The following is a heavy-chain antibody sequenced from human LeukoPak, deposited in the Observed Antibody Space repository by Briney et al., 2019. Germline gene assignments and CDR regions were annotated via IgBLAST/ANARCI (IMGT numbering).Heavy chain of an antibody. Sequence: GGSLRLSCAASGVTFSSYAMSWVRQAPGKGLEWVSVISGGGDSTYYADSVKGRFTISRDNSKNTLYLQMNSLRAEDTAVYYCAKPQNLYCSGGSCFGFDYWGQGTLVTVSS. CDR2: ISGGGDST. J-gene: IGHJ4*02. CDR1: GVTFSSYA. V-gene: IGHV3-23*01. D-gene: IGHD2-15*01. CDR3: AKPQNLYCSGGSCFGFDY.